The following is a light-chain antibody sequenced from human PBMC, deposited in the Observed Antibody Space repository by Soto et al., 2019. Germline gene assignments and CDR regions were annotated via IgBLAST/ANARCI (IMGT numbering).Light chain of an antibody. Sequence: DIQMTQCPSSLSASVGDRVTITCRASQSTSSYLNWYQQKPGKAPKLLIYAASSLQSGVPSRFSGSGSGTDFTLTISSLQPEDFATYYCQQSYSTLLGFGGGTKVDIK. CDR2: AAS. J-gene: IGKJ4*01. CDR1: QSTSSY. V-gene: IGKV1-39*01. CDR3: QQSYSTLLG.